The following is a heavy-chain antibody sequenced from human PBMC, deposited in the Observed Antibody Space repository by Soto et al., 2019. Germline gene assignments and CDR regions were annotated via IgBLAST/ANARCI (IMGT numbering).Heavy chain of an antibody. Sequence: PSYTLSLTCAVSGDSISSYYWSGIRKPPGKGLEWIGYIYYSGSTNYNPSLKSRVTISVDTSKNQFSLKLSSVTAADTAVYYCARHNYGSGSTYFDYWGQGTLVTVSS. CDR1: GDSISSYY. CDR3: ARHNYGSGSTYFDY. V-gene: IGHV4-59*08. CDR2: IYYSGST. D-gene: IGHD3-10*01. J-gene: IGHJ4*02.